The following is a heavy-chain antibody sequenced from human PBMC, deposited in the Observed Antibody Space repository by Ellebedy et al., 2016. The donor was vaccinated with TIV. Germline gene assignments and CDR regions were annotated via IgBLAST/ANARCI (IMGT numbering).Heavy chain of an antibody. CDR2: ISSSSSYT. V-gene: IGHV3-11*05. D-gene: IGHD4-17*01. Sequence: GESLKISXAASGFTFSDYYMSWIRQAPGKGLEWVSYISSSSSYTNYADSVKGRFTISRDNAKNSLYLQMNSLRAEGTAVYYCARDDPYGTFDIWGQGTMVTVSS. J-gene: IGHJ3*02. CDR3: ARDDPYGTFDI. CDR1: GFTFSDYY.